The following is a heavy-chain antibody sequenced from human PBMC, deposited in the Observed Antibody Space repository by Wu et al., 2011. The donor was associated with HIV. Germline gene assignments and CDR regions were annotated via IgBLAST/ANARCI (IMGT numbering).Heavy chain of an antibody. J-gene: IGHJ6*02. CDR3: AGEPGITASGNYYYGMDV. V-gene: IGHV1-69*14. D-gene: IGHD6-13*01. CDR2: IIPVFGAA. CDR1: GGTFSSYA. Sequence: QVQLVQSGAEVKKPGSPVKVSCKASGGTFSSYAISWVRQAPGQGLEWMGGIIPVFGAARYAQKFQGRVTITADKSTSTAYMELSSLRSDDTAVYYCAGEPGITASGNYYYGMDVWGQGTTVTVSS.